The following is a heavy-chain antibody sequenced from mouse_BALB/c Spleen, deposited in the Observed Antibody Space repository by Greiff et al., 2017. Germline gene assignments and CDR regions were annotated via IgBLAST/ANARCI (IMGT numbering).Heavy chain of an antibody. V-gene: IGHV2-9*02. CDR1: GFSLTSYG. J-gene: IGHJ3*01. CDR3: ARYYGSSLAY. D-gene: IGHD1-1*01. CDR2: IWAGGST. Sequence: VQLQQSRPGLVAPSQSLSITCTVSGFSLTSYGVHWVRQPPGKGLEWLGVIWAGGSTNYNSALMSRLSISKDNSKSQVFLKMNSLQTDDTAMYYCARYYGSSLAYWGQGTLVTVSA.